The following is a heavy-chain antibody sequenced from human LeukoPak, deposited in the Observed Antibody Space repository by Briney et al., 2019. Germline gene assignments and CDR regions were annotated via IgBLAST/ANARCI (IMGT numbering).Heavy chain of an antibody. J-gene: IGHJ4*02. V-gene: IGHV3-33*01. CDR2: IWYDGSNK. CDR1: GFTFSSYG. D-gene: IGHD4-17*01. CDR3: ARSMTTVTPFDY. Sequence: GGSLRLSCAASGFTFSSYGMHWVRQAPGKGLEWVAVIWYDGSNKYYADSVKGRFTISRDNSKNTLYLQMNSLRAEDMAVYYCARSMTTVTPFDYWGQGTLVTVSS.